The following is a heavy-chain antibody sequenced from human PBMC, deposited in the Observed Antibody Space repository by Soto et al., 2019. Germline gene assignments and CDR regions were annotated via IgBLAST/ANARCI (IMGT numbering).Heavy chain of an antibody. CDR3: AIPQDRGGRTMFIY. CDR1: GFTFDDNA. Sequence: PGGSLRLSCAVSGFTFDDNAMHWVRQAPEKGLEWVSGINWKSDIGYADSVKGRFTISRDNAENSLYLQMNSLRAEGTALYYCAIPQDRGGRTMFIYWGQGTQVTVSS. CDR2: INWKSDI. V-gene: IGHV3-9*01. J-gene: IGHJ4*02. D-gene: IGHD3-10*02.